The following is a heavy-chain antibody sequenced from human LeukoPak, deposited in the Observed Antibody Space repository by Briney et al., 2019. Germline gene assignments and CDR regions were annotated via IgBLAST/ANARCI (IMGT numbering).Heavy chain of an antibody. Sequence: GGSLRLSCVASGFTFSSYAINWVRQAPGKGLDWVSIISRDSDATFYADSVKGRFTISRDNSKNTLYLQMNSLRAEDTAVYYCAKDWVYSSSWANWFDPWGQGTLVTVSS. CDR3: AKDWVYSSSWANWFDP. J-gene: IGHJ5*02. V-gene: IGHV3-23*01. CDR2: ISRDSDAT. D-gene: IGHD6-13*01. CDR1: GFTFSSYA.